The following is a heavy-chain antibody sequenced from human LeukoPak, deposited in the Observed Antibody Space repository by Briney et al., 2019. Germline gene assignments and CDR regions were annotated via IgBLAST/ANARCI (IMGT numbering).Heavy chain of an antibody. Sequence: GASVKVSCKASGGTFSSYTISWVRQAPGQGLEWMGRIIPILGIANYAQKFQGRVTITADKSTGTAYMELSSLRSEDTAVYYCASRYSYGTPAYFDYWGQGTLVTVSS. CDR1: GGTFSSYT. CDR3: ASRYSYGTPAYFDY. V-gene: IGHV1-69*02. CDR2: IIPILGIA. D-gene: IGHD5-18*01. J-gene: IGHJ4*02.